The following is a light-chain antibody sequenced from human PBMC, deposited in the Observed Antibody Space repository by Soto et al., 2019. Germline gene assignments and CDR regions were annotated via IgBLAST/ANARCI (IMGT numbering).Light chain of an antibody. Sequence: IQMTQSPSSLSASTGDRVTITCRASQGISSYLAWYQQKPGKAPKLLIYAASTLQSGVPSRFSGSGSGTDFTLTISCLQSEDFATYYCQQYYSYLWTFGQGTKVDIK. CDR1: QGISSY. J-gene: IGKJ1*01. V-gene: IGKV1-8*01. CDR2: AAS. CDR3: QQYYSYLWT.